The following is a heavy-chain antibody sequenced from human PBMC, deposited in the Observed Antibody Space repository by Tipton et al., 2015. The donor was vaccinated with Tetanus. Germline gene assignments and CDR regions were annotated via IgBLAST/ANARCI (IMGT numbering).Heavy chain of an antibody. D-gene: IGHD7-27*01. J-gene: IGHJ5*02. V-gene: IGHV4-59*10. CDR3: AGSRKLGHNWFDP. Sequence: TLSLTCAVYGGSFSGYYWSWIRQPAGKGLEWIGRIYTSGSTNYNPSLKSRVTISVDTSKNQFSLKLSSVTAADTAVYYCAGSRKLGHNWFDPWGQGTLVTVSS. CDR1: GGSFSGYY. CDR2: IYTSGST.